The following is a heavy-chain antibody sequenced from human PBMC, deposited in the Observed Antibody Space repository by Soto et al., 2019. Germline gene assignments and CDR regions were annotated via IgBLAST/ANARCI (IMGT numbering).Heavy chain of an antibody. CDR2: IYDSGST. J-gene: IGHJ6*02. CDR3: ARGLGHDYGDKNYYYHMDV. V-gene: IGHV4-31*03. Sequence: QVQLQESGPGLVKPSQTLSLTCTVSGGSINNGGYYWSWIRQHPGKGLEWIGYIYDSGSTYYNPSLRSRVTISVGTSKNQLSLNLSSATAADTAVYYCARGLGHDYGDKNYYYHMDVWGQGTTVTVSS. CDR1: GGSINNGGYY. D-gene: IGHD4-17*01.